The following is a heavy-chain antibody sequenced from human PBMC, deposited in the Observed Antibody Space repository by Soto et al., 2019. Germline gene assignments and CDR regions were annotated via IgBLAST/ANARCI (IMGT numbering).Heavy chain of an antibody. D-gene: IGHD2-2*01. CDR2: MNPNSANT. CDR1: GYTFSSYD. J-gene: IGHJ5*02. V-gene: IGHV1-8*01. CDR3: ARAWFCSSPPRSRAWFDP. Sequence: ASVKVSCKASGYTFSSYDINWVRQATGQGLEWMGWMNPNSANTGYAQKFQGRLTMATNTSTSTAYMELRSLTSDDTAVYYCARAWFCSSPPRSRAWFDPWGQGTLVTVSS.